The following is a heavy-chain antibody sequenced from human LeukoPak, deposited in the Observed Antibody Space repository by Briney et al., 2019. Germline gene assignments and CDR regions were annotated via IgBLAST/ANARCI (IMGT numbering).Heavy chain of an antibody. J-gene: IGHJ5*02. CDR2: ISAYNGNT. CDR1: GYTFTSYG. D-gene: IGHD6-13*01. Sequence: ASVKVSCKASGYTFTSYGISWVRQAPGQGLEWMGWISAYNGNTNYAQKFQGRVTMTTDTSTSTAYMELRSLRSDDTAVYYCARNHKAAAGIRRIWFDPLGQGTLVTVSS. V-gene: IGHV1-18*01. CDR3: ARNHKAAAGIRRIWFDP.